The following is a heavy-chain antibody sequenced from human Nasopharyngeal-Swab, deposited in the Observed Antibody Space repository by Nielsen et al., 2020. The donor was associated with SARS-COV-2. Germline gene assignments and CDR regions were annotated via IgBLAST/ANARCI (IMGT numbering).Heavy chain of an antibody. CDR2: IYYSGST. V-gene: IGHV4-59*01. Sequence: SETLSLTCTVSGGSISSYYWSWIRQPPGQGLEWIGYIYYSGSTNYNPSLKSRVTISVDTSKNQFSLKLSSVTAADTAVYYCARDGGPRYYYDSSGDNWFDPWGQGTLVTVSS. J-gene: IGHJ5*02. CDR3: ARDGGPRYYYDSSGDNWFDP. D-gene: IGHD3-22*01. CDR1: GGSISSYY.